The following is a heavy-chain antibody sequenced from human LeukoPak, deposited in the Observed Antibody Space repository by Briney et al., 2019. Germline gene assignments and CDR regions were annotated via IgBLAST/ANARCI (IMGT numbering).Heavy chain of an antibody. CDR1: GFAFTTYT. CDR3: ARDQGYYYYYMDV. J-gene: IGHJ6*03. Sequence: GGSLRLSCAASGFAFTTYTMDWVRQAPGKGLEWVSYISSSGTTIYYADSVRGRFTISRDNAKNSLYLQMNSLGAEDTAIYYCARDQGYYYYYMDVWGKGTTVTVSS. V-gene: IGHV3-48*01. CDR2: ISSSGTTI.